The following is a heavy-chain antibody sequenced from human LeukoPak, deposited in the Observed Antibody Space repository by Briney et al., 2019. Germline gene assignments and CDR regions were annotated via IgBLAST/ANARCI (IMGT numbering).Heavy chain of an antibody. CDR2: IYHSGST. CDR1: GGSISSGGYS. CDR3: ASSPRPWYFDL. J-gene: IGHJ2*01. V-gene: IGHV4-30-2*02. Sequence: SETLSLTCAVSGGSISSGGYSWSWIRQPPGKGLEWIGYIYHSGSTNYNPSLKSRVTISVDTSKNQFSLKLSSVTAADTAVYYCASSPRPWYFDLWGRGTLVTVSS.